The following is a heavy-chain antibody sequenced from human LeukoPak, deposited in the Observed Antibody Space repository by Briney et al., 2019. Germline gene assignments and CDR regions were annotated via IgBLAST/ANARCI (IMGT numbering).Heavy chain of an antibody. CDR3: ARVSFLFD. J-gene: IGHJ4*02. D-gene: IGHD2/OR15-2a*01. V-gene: IGHV3-66*01. CDR1: GVTVSSHY. CDR2: IYSDGST. Sequence: GGSLRLSCAASGVTVSSHYMNWVRQAPGQGLEWVSVIYSDGSTYYADSVKGRFTISRDNSKNTLYLQMNSLRAEDTAVYYCARVSFLFDWGQGTLVTVSS.